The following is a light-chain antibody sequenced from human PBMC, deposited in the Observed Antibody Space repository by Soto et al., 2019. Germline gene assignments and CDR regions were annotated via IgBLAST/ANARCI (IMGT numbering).Light chain of an antibody. CDR1: QDISKD. J-gene: IGKJ1*01. V-gene: IGKV1-6*01. CDR2: SAT. CDR3: LQDHDYPRT. Sequence: AIQMTQSPTSLSASVGDRVIITCRASQDISKDFGWYQQKPGKAPKFLIYSATSTQSGVPSTFSGSGFGTDFTLTISSLQPEDFATYYCLQDHDYPRTFGQGTKVEF.